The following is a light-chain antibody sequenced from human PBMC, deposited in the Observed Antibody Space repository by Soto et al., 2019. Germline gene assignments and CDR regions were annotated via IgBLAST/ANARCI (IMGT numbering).Light chain of an antibody. Sequence: EIVLTQSPGTLSLSPGERATLSCRASQSVSSSYFAWYQQKPGQAPRLLIYGASGRATGIPDRFSGSGSGTDFPLTISRLEPEDFAVYYCQQYGSSPMYTFGQGTKLEIK. CDR2: GAS. J-gene: IGKJ2*01. CDR3: QQYGSSPMYT. CDR1: QSVSSSY. V-gene: IGKV3-20*01.